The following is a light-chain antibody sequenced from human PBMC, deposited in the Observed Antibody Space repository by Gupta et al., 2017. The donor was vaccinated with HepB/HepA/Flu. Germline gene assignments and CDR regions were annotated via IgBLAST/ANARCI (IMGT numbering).Light chain of an antibody. V-gene: IGKV3-15*01. CDR1: QSLSSN. CDR3: QQHNDWIT. J-gene: IGKJ4*01. Sequence: EIAMTQSPATLSVSPGERAILSCRASQSLSSNLAWYQQKPGQTPRLLIHGAFTRASGIPDRFSGSGSGTEFTLTSSSLQSEDSAVYYWQQHNDWITFGGGTKVEIK. CDR2: GAF.